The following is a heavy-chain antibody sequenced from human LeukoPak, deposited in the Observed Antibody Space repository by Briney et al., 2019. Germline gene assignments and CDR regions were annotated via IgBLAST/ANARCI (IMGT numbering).Heavy chain of an antibody. J-gene: IGHJ5*02. CDR1: GCSISSYY. D-gene: IGHD5-18*01. CDR2: IYYSGST. CDR3: ARHVGYGNNWFDP. Sequence: PSETLSLTCTVSGCSISSYYWSWVRQPPGKGLEWVGYIYYSGSTNYNPSLKSRVTISVDTSKNQFSLKLRSLTAADTAVYYCARHVGYGNNWFDPWGQGTLVTVSS. V-gene: IGHV4-59*08.